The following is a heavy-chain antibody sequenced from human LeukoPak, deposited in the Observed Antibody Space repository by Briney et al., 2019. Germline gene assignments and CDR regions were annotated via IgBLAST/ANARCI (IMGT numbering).Heavy chain of an antibody. D-gene: IGHD6-13*01. CDR3: ARRIAAAGLYFDY. CDR1: GFTFSDYY. V-gene: IGHV3-11*04. Sequence: GGSLRLSCAASGFTFSDYYMSWIRQAPGKGLEWVSYISSSGSTIYYADSVKGRFTISRDNAKNSLYLQMNSLRAEDTAGYYCARRIAAAGLYFDYWGQGTLVTVSS. CDR2: ISSSGSTI. J-gene: IGHJ4*02.